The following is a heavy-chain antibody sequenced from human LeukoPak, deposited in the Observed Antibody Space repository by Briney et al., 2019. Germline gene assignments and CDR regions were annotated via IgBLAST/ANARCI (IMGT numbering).Heavy chain of an antibody. V-gene: IGHV3-30*18. D-gene: IGHD6-19*01. J-gene: IGHJ4*02. CDR2: ISYDGSNK. CDR1: GFTFSSYG. CDR3: AKDHSSGIDY. Sequence: GGSLRLSCAASGFTFSSYGMHWVRQAPGKGLEWVAVISYDGSNKYYADSVKGRFTISRDNSKDTLYLQMNSLRAEDTAVYYCAKDHSSGIDYWGQGTLVTVSS.